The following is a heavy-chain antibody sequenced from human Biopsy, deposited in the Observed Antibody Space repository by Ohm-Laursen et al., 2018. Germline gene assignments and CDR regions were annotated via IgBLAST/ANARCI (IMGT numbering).Heavy chain of an antibody. Sequence: SETLSLTCTVSGGSFSGYDWTWIRQPPGEGLEWVGEFSHTGTTIYNPSLKSRLTISVDKSKNHFSLRLTSVTAADTATYFCARGPYGDNAGAFDVWGQGTVVTVSS. J-gene: IGHJ3*01. CDR1: GGSFSGYD. V-gene: IGHV4-34*01. D-gene: IGHD4/OR15-4a*01. CDR3: ARGPYGDNAGAFDV. CDR2: FSHTGTT.